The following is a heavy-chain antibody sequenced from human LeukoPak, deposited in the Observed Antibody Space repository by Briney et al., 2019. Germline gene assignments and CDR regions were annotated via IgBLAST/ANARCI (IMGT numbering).Heavy chain of an antibody. V-gene: IGHV3-21*01. D-gene: IGHD5-18*01. Sequence: GGSPRLSCAASGFTFSSYSMNWVRQAPGKGLEWVSSISSSSSYIYYADSVKGRFTISRDNAKNSLYLQMNSLRAEDTAVYYCARDALQLWFSPWGQGTLVTVSS. CDR2: ISSSSSYI. CDR1: GFTFSSYS. CDR3: ARDALQLWFSP. J-gene: IGHJ5*02.